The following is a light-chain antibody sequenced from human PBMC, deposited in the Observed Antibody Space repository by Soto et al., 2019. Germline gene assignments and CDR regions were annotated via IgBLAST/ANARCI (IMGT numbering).Light chain of an antibody. J-gene: IGKJ1*01. CDR1: QGISTY. Sequence: DIQMTQSPSSLSASVEVSLNITCRASQGISTYLNWYQQKPGKAPKLLIYAASSLQSGVPSRFSGSGSETDFTLTISSLQPEDFATYSCQQSYSTTWTFGQGTKVDIK. CDR3: QQSYSTTWT. V-gene: IGKV1-39*01. CDR2: AAS.